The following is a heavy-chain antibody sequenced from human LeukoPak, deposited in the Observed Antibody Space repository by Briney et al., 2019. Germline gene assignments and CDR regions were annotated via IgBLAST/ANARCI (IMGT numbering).Heavy chain of an antibody. Sequence: GGSLRLSCAASGFTFSSYAMSWVRQAPGKGLEWVSAISGSGDSTYYGDSVKGRFTISRDNSKNTLYLQMNSLRAEDTAVYYRAKEDGDYVGENWFDPWGQGTLVTVSS. CDR3: AKEDGDYVGENWFDP. J-gene: IGHJ5*02. D-gene: IGHD4-17*01. CDR2: ISGSGDST. CDR1: GFTFSSYA. V-gene: IGHV3-23*01.